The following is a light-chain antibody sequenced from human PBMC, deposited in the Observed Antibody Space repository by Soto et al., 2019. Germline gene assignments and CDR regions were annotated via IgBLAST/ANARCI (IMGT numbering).Light chain of an antibody. CDR2: GAS. Sequence: EIVLTQSPGTLSLSPGERATLCCMSSQSVNSNYLAWYQQKPGQAPRLLIYGASTRATGIPARFSGSGSGTEFTLTISSLQSEDFAVYYCQQYNNWPRTFGQGTKVDIK. V-gene: IGKV3-15*01. CDR3: QQYNNWPRT. J-gene: IGKJ1*01. CDR1: QSVNSN.